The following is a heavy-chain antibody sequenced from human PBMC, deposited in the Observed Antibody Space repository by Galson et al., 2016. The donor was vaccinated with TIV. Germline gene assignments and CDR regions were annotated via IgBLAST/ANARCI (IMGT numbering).Heavy chain of an antibody. D-gene: IGHD1-26*01. CDR3: AKPGKSGDYSWDAFDI. CDR1: GFTFSGYV. Sequence: RLSCAASGFTFSGYVMSWVRQAPGKGLEWVSTVSLSGGTTYYADSVKGRFTISRDNARYTLYLQMNSLRAEDTAIYYCAKPGKSGDYSWDAFDIWGQGTLVIVSS. J-gene: IGHJ3*02. CDR2: VSLSGGTT. V-gene: IGHV3-23*01.